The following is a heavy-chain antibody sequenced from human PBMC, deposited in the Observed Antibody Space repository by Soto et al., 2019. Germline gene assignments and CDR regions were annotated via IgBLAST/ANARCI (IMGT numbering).Heavy chain of an antibody. CDR1: GGSISSGGYY. V-gene: IGHV4-39*01. D-gene: IGHD4-17*01. Sequence: SETLSLTYTVSGGSISSGGYYWSWIRQHPGKGLEWIGYIYYSGSTYYNPSLKSRATISTDASKNQFSLRLSSVTATDTAVYYCARHRPTTSTRIFDSWGQGTLVTVSS. CDR2: IYYSGST. CDR3: ARHRPTTSTRIFDS. J-gene: IGHJ4*01.